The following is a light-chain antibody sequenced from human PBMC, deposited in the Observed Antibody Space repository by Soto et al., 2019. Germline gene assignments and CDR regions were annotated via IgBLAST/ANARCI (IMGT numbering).Light chain of an antibody. CDR3: QQYRT. J-gene: IGKJ1*01. Sequence: EIVLTQSPGTLSLSHGERATLSCRASQSVSSSSLAWYQQNPGQAPRLLIYEASSRATGIPDRFSGSGSGTDFTLTISRLEPEDFAVYYCQQYRTFGQGTKVAIK. CDR2: EAS. V-gene: IGKV3-20*01. CDR1: QSVSSSS.